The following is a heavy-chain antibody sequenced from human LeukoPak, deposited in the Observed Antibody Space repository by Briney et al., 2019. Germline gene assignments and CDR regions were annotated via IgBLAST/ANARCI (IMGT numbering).Heavy chain of an antibody. Sequence: PSETLSLTYTVSGGSISSYYWSWIRQPPGKGLEWIGYIYYSGSTNYNPSLKSRVTISVDTSKNQFSLKLSSVTAADTAVYYCARRTASYCSSTSCLNWFDPWGQGTLVTVSS. CDR3: ARRTASYCSSTSCLNWFDP. CDR2: IYYSGST. CDR1: GGSISSYY. V-gene: IGHV4-59*01. D-gene: IGHD2-2*01. J-gene: IGHJ5*02.